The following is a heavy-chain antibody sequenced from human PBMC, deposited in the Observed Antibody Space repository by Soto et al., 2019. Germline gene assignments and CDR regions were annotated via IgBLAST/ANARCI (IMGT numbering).Heavy chain of an antibody. CDR2: IWYDGSNK. Sequence: QVQLGESGGGVGQPGWSLRLSCAASGFTFSTYGMHWVRQAPGKGLEWVAVIWYDGSNKYYADSVKGRFNISRDNSKNPLYLQMNSLRVEDTAVYYCARDGSGSTHQFDYWGQGTLVTVSS. D-gene: IGHD1-26*01. CDR3: ARDGSGSTHQFDY. CDR1: GFTFSTYG. J-gene: IGHJ4*02. V-gene: IGHV3-33*01.